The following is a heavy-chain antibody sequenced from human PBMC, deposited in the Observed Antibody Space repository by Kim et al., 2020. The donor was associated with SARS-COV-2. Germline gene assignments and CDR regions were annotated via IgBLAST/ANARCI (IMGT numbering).Heavy chain of an antibody. CDR3: ARSGTAMVRVDCDY. V-gene: IGHV1-69*01. D-gene: IGHD5-18*01. J-gene: IGHJ4*02. Sequence: AQKFQGRVTITADEATSTAYMELSSLRSEDTAVYYCARSGTAMVRVDCDYWGQGTLVTVSS.